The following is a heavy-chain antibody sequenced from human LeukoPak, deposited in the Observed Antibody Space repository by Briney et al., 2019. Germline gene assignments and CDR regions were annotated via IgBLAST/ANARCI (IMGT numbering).Heavy chain of an antibody. CDR3: ARDNNWSSDY. J-gene: IGHJ4*02. D-gene: IGHD1-20*01. CDR2: IKQDGSEK. V-gene: IGHV3-7*03. CDR1: GFTFSNYW. Sequence: PGGSLRLSCAASGFTFSNYWMSWVRQAPGKGLEWVANIKQDGSEKYYVGSVKGRFTISRDNAKNSLYLQMNSLRAEDTAVYYCARDNNWSSDYWGQGTLVTGSS.